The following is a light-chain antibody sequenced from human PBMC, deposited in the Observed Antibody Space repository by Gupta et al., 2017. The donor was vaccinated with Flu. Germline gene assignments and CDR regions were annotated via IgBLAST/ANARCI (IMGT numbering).Light chain of an antibody. CDR1: QSVKYY. Sequence: IVMTPSPATLSLSPGERATLSCRASQSVKYYLDWYQQKPGQAPRLLIYDASTRATGIPARFSGSGSGTDFTLTSNSREPEDFAVYYCQQGHSWNTFGQGTKVDI. CDR3: QQGHSWNT. V-gene: IGKV3-11*01. CDR2: DAS. J-gene: IGKJ1*01.